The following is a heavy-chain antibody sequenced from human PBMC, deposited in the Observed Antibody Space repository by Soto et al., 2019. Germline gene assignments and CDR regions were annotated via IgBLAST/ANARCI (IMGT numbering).Heavy chain of an antibody. CDR3: SRDAEYGSVISANHYFDF. V-gene: IGHV3-7*01. CDR2: IKMVASEK. J-gene: IGHJ4*01. CDR1: GFTFSSYW. Sequence: GGSLRLSCAASGFTFSSYWMGWVRRAPGKGLEWLATIKMVASEKKYVDSVKGRFTMSTDNTKNSLYLQMDSLRTEDTAVYYCSRDAEYGSVISANHYFDFWGHGTLVTVSS. D-gene: IGHD3-10*01.